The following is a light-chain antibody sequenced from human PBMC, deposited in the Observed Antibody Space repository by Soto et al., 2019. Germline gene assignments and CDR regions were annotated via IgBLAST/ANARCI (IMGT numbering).Light chain of an antibody. Sequence: QSALTQPPSASGSPGQSVTISCTGTSSDVGGYNYVSWYQQHPGKAPKLMIYEVSKRPSGVPDRFSGSKSGNTASLTVSGLQAEDEAGYYCSSYAGSNIHYVFGTGTKVTVL. V-gene: IGLV2-8*01. J-gene: IGLJ1*01. CDR3: SSYAGSNIHYV. CDR2: EVS. CDR1: SSDVGGYNY.